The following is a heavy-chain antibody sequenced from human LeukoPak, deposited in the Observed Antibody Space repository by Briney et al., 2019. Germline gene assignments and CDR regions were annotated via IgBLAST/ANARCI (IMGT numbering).Heavy chain of an antibody. CDR3: AREPGIGYAFDI. CDR1: GFTFASSW. J-gene: IGHJ3*02. CDR2: IEEDGSEK. D-gene: IGHD3-10*01. V-gene: IGHV3-7*01. Sequence: GGSLRLSCVVSGFTFASSWMTWVRQAPGKGLEWVANIEEDGSEKHYVDSVKGRFTISRDNAKISLYLQTNSLRAEDTAVYYCAREPGIGYAFDIWGQGTMVTVSS.